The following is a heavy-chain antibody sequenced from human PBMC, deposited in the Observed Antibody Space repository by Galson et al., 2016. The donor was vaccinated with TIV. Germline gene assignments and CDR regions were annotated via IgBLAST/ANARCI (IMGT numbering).Heavy chain of an antibody. CDR3: AKSQDGSGWGKYYFDH. CDR2: IKYDGNNQ. D-gene: IGHD6-19*01. J-gene: IGHJ4*02. CDR1: GFTLANFG. Sequence: SLRLSCATSGFTLANFGMHWVRQAPGKGLEWVSFIKYDGNNQYYADSVTGRFTISKDNFKNTVYLQMSDLKPEDTAVYYCAKSQDGSGWGKYYFDHCGQGALVIVSS. V-gene: IGHV3-30*02.